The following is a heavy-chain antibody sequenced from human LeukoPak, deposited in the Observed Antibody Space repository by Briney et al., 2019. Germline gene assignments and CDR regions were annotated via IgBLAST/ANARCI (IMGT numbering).Heavy chain of an antibody. CDR2: IIPILGIA. V-gene: IGHV1-69*04. D-gene: IGHD1-26*01. J-gene: IGHJ6*03. CDR1: GGTFSSYA. CDR3: ATREATAPYYYYMDV. Sequence: SVKVSCKASGGTFSSYAISWVGQAPGQGLEWMGRIIPILGIANYAQKFQGRVTITADESTSTAYMELSSLRSEDTAVYYCATREATAPYYYYMDVWGKGTTVTVSS.